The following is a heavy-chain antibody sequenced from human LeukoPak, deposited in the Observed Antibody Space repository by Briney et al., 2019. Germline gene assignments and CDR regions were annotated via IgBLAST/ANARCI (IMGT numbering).Heavy chain of an antibody. CDR2: ISGSGGST. Sequence: GGSLRLSCVASGFTFVTYAMNRVRQAPGKGREWVSVISGSGGSTDYADSVNGRFTISRDNSRNTVYLQMNSLRAEDTALYYCAKECCGSGSYPFDYWGQGTLVTVPS. D-gene: IGHD3-10*01. CDR3: AKECCGSGSYPFDY. V-gene: IGHV3-23*01. J-gene: IGHJ4*02. CDR1: GFTFVTYA.